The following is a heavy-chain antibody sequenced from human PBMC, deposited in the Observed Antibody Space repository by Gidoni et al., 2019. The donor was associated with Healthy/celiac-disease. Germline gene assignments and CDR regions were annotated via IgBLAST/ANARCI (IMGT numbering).Heavy chain of an antibody. J-gene: IGHJ4*02. CDR2: IKSKTDGGTT. V-gene: IGHV3-15*01. Sequence: EVQLVESGGGLVKPGGSLTLSCAASGFTFSNSWMSWVRQAPGKGLEWVGRIKSKTDGGTTDYAAPVKGRFTISRDDSKNTLYLQMNSLKTEDTAVYYCTTEPYGSGSYYYYFDYWGQGTLVTVSS. D-gene: IGHD3-10*01. CDR1: GFTFSNSW. CDR3: TTEPYGSGSYYYYFDY.